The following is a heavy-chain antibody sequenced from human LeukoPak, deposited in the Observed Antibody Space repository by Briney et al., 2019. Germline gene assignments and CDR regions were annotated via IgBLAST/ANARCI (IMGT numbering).Heavy chain of an antibody. CDR1: GFTFSSYA. CDR2: ISYDGSNK. J-gene: IGHJ5*02. CDR3: AKLFQTGTGFDP. D-gene: IGHD1/OR15-1a*01. V-gene: IGHV3-30-3*02. Sequence: PGRSLRLSCAASGFTFSSYAMHWVRQAPGKGLEWVAVISYDGSNKYYADSVKGRFTISRDDSKNTLYLQMNSLRAEDTAVYYCAKLFQTGTGFDPWGQGTLVTVSS.